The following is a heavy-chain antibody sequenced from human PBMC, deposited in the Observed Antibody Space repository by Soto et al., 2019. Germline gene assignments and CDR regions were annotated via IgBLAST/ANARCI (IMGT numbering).Heavy chain of an antibody. J-gene: IGHJ4*02. CDR1: GFTFRSYW. Sequence: PGGSLRLSCAASGFTFRSYWMQWVRQAPGKGLVWVSWINSDGSSTSYADSVKGRFTISRDNAKNTLYLQMNSLRAEDTAVYYCPSGGSSLNLDSWGQGTLVTVSS. CDR2: INSDGSST. D-gene: IGHD6-6*01. CDR3: PSGGSSLNLDS. V-gene: IGHV3-74*01.